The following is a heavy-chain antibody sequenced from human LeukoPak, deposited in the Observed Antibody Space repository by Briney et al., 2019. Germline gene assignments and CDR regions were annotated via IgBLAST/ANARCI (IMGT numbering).Heavy chain of an antibody. CDR1: GYTFTGYY. Sequence: GASVKVSCKASGYTFTGYYMHWVRQAPGLGFEWMGWINPKSGGTSYPQKFQGRLTMTRDTSISTAYMELSRLRSDVTAVYYCVPSANYYYFDYWGQGTLVTVSS. CDR3: VPSANYYYFDY. J-gene: IGHJ4*02. V-gene: IGHV1-2*02. D-gene: IGHD4/OR15-4a*01. CDR2: INPKSGGT.